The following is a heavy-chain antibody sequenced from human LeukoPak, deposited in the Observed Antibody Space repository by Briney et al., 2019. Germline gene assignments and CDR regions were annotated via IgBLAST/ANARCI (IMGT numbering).Heavy chain of an antibody. CDR1: GFTFSDYA. CDR2: ISSGGSYI. CDR3: ARGPALHCTSSSCLDGVD. D-gene: IGHD2-2*01. Sequence: PGGSLRLSCAASGFTFSDYAMNWVRQAPGKGLEWVSSISSGGSYISYADSVKGRFTVSRDNAKDSLFLQMRSLRDEDTAVYYCARGPALHCTSSSCLDGVDWGQGTLVSVSS. J-gene: IGHJ4*02. V-gene: IGHV3-21*01.